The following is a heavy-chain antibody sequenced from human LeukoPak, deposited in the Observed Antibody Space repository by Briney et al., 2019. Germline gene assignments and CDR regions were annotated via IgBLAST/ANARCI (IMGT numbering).Heavy chain of an antibody. CDR3: ARVRTDCGGDCYWDYYSEN. Sequence: ASVKVSCKASGYTFTTSDINWVRQATGQGLEWMGWMNPNSGNTGYEQKFQGRVTMTRNTSISTAYMELSSLRSEDTAVYYCARVRTDCGGDCYWDYYSENWGQGTLVAVSS. J-gene: IGHJ4*02. CDR2: MNPNSGNT. D-gene: IGHD2-21*02. CDR1: GYTFTTSD. V-gene: IGHV1-8*01.